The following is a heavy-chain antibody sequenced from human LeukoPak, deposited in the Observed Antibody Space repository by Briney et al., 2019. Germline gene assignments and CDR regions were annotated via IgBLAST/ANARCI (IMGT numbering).Heavy chain of an antibody. J-gene: IGHJ4*02. V-gene: IGHV1-18*01. CDR3: ARDLSFSRYDSSGLNSDY. CDR2: ISAYNGNT. D-gene: IGHD3-22*01. CDR1: GYTFISYG. Sequence: GASVKVSCKASGYTFISYGINWVRQAPGQGLEWMGWISAYNGNTNYAQKLQGRVTMTTDTSTSTAYMELRSLRSDDTAVYYCARDLSFSRYDSSGLNSDYWGQGTLVTVSS.